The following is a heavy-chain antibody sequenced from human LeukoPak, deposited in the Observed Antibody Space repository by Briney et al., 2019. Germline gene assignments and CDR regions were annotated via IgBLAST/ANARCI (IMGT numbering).Heavy chain of an antibody. V-gene: IGHV4-59*01. J-gene: IGHJ4*02. Sequence: SETLSRTCTVSGGSISSYYWSWIRQPPGKGLEWIGYIYYSGSTNYNPSLKSRVTISVDTSKNQFSLKLSSVTAADTAVYYCARGSTAARPFDYWGQGTLVTVSS. CDR3: ARGSTAARPFDY. D-gene: IGHD6-6*01. CDR2: IYYSGST. CDR1: GGSISSYY.